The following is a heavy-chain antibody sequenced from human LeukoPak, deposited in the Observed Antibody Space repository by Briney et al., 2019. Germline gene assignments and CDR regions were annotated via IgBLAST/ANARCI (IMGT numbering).Heavy chain of an antibody. V-gene: IGHV3-23*01. CDR1: GFTFSSYA. CDR2: ISGSGGST. Sequence: GGSLRLSCAASGFTFSSYAMSWVRQAPGRGLGWVSAISGSGGSTYYADSVKGRFTISRDNSKNTLYLQMNSLRAEDTAVYYCAKVLGYDIVTSSADVWGKGTTVTVSS. J-gene: IGHJ6*04. D-gene: IGHD3-9*01. CDR3: AKVLGYDIVTSSADV.